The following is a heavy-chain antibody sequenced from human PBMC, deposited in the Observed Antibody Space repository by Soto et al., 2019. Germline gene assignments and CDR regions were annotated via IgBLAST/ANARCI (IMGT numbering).Heavy chain of an antibody. J-gene: IGHJ4*02. Sequence: EVQLLESGGRLAQPGGSLRLSCAASGFSLRDYAMSWVRRAPGKGLELVSTIDERGVTTSYGSSVRGRFTASRDESKGTLTVHMTSMGDEDTAIYLCATTRIQGWKRALYDNWGQGSLVTVSS. CDR1: GFSLRDYA. CDR2: IDERGVTT. D-gene: IGHD5-18*01. CDR3: ATTRIQGWKRALYDN. V-gene: IGHV3-23*01.